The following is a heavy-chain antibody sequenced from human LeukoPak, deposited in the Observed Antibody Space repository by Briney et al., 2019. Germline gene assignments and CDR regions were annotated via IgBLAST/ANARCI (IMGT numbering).Heavy chain of an antibody. J-gene: IGHJ4*02. CDR3: ARDHESGYNPGGFDY. V-gene: IGHV1-69*06. CDR1: GGTFSSYA. CDR2: IIPIFGTA. Sequence: SVKVSCKASGGTFSSYAISWVRQAPGQGLEWMGGIIPIFGTANYAQKFQGRVTITADKSTSTAYMELSSLRSEDTAVYYCARDHESGYNPGGFDYWGQGTLVTVSS. D-gene: IGHD5-24*01.